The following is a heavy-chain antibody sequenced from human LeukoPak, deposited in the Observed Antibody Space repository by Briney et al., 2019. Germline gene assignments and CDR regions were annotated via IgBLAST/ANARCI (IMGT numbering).Heavy chain of an antibody. CDR1: GFTFSSYG. V-gene: IGHV3-30*02. D-gene: IGHD6-19*01. Sequence: GGSLRLSCAASGFTFSSYGMHWVRQAPGKGLEWVAFIRYDGSNKYYADSVKGRFTISRDNSKNTLYLQMNSLRAEDTAVYYCARGRYSSGWYPGYFQHWGQGTLVTVSS. CDR2: IRYDGSNK. J-gene: IGHJ1*01. CDR3: ARGRYSSGWYPGYFQH.